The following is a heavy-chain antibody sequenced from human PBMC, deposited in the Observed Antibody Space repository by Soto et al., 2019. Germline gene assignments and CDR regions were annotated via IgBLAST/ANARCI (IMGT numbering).Heavy chain of an antibody. D-gene: IGHD4-17*01. CDR1: GFTFSDYY. Sequence: QVQLVESGGGLVKPGGSLRLSCAASGFTFSDYYMSWIRQAPGKGLEWVSHISSGGSTIYYADSVKGRFTISRDNAKNSLYLQMNSLRAEDTAVYYCARDRRWDGDQYIWFNPWGQGTLVTVSS. J-gene: IGHJ5*02. CDR2: ISSGGSTI. V-gene: IGHV3-11*01. CDR3: ARDRRWDGDQYIWFNP.